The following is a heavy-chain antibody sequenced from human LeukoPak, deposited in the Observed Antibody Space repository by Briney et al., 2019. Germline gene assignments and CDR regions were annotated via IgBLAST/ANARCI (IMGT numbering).Heavy chain of an antibody. V-gene: IGHV3-11*05. CDR1: GFTFSDFY. D-gene: IGHD3-22*01. CDR3: ARDLIHRSGEANY. J-gene: IGHJ4*02. CDR2: ISSRGSST. Sequence: GGSLRLSCATPGFTFSDFYMSWIRQAPGKGLEWISYISSRGSSTNYADSLKGRFTISRDNAKNSLYLQMNSLRAEDTAVYYCARDLIHRSGEANYWGRGTLVTVSS.